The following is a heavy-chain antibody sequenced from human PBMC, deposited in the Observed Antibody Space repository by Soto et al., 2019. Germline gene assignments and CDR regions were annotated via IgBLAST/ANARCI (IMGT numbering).Heavy chain of an antibody. CDR1: GGSISSYY. CDR3: ARTGAFSDYDAFDI. J-gene: IGHJ3*02. V-gene: IGHV4-59*08. CDR2: IYYSGST. Sequence: SETLSLTCTVSGGSISSYYWSWIRQPPGKGLEWIGYIYYSGSTNYNPSLKSRVTISVDTSKNQFSLKLSSVTAADTAVYCCARTGAFSDYDAFDIWGQGTMVTVSS. D-gene: IGHD4-17*01.